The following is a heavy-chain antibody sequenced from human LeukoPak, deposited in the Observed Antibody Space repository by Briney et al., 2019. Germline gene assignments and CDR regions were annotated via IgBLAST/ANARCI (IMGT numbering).Heavy chain of an antibody. CDR2: INHSGST. CDR3: ARGLTLRIAVAGSY. D-gene: IGHD6-19*01. J-gene: IGHJ4*02. Sequence: PSETLSLTCAVYGGSFSGYYWSWIRQPPGKGLEWIGEINHSGSTNYNPSLKSRVTISVDTSKNQFSLKLSSVTAADTAVYYCARGLTLRIAVAGSYWGQGTLVTVSS. V-gene: IGHV4-34*01. CDR1: GGSFSGYY.